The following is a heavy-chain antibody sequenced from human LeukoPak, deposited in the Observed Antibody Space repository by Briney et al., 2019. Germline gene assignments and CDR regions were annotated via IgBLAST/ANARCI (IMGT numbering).Heavy chain of an antibody. CDR2: INPNSGGT. Sequence: GASVKVSCKASGYTFTGYYMHWVRQAPGQGLEWMGWINPNSGGTNYAQKFQGRVTMTTDTSTSTAYMELRSLRSDDTAVYYCARGYYDTVNWFDPWGQGTLVTVSS. CDR3: ARGYYDTVNWFDP. CDR1: GYTFTGYY. J-gene: IGHJ5*02. V-gene: IGHV1-2*02. D-gene: IGHD3-22*01.